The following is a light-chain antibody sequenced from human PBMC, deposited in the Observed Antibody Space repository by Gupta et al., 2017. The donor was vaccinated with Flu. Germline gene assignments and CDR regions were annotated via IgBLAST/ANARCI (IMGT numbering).Light chain of an antibody. CDR3: QQVDTTRLA. Sequence: DIVMTQSPDSLAVSLGERATINCKSSQSLLYSSNNKNYLAWYQQKPGQPPKLLIHWASTRQSGVPDRFSGSGSGTDFTLTISVLHAEDVAVYYCQQVDTTRLAFGPGTKVDIK. V-gene: IGKV4-1*01. J-gene: IGKJ3*01. CDR2: WAS. CDR1: QSLLYSSNNKNY.